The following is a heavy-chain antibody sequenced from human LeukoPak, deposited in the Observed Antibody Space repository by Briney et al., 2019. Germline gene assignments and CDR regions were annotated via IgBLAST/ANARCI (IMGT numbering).Heavy chain of an antibody. V-gene: IGHV1-2*02. Sequence: ASVTVSCKASGYTFTGYYIHWVRQAPGQGLEWMGWINPNSGVTHYPQKFQGRVTMTRDTSIRTAYMEVSSLRSEDTAVYYCAREAITIFGLVRTQTTKGPHRFDPWGQGTLVTVSS. J-gene: IGHJ5*02. D-gene: IGHD3-3*01. CDR1: GYTFTGYY. CDR2: INPNSGVT. CDR3: AREAITIFGLVRTQTTKGPHRFDP.